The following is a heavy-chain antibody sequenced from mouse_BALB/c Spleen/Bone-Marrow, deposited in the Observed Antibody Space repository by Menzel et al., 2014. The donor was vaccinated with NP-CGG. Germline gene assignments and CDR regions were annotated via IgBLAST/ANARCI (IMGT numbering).Heavy chain of an antibody. Sequence: VQLQQSGAELVKPAASVKLSCTASGFNIKDTYMHWVKQRPEQGLEWIGRIDPANGNTKYDPKFQDKATITADTSSNTAYLQLSSLTSEDTAVYYCATYYYCYYFDDWNQGTTLTVSS. CDR1: GFNIKDTY. V-gene: IGHV14-3*02. J-gene: IGHJ2*01. D-gene: IGHD1-1*01. CDR2: IDPANGNT. CDR3: ATYYYCYYFDD.